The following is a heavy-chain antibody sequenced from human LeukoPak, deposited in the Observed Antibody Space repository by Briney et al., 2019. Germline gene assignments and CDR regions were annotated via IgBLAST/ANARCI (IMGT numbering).Heavy chain of an antibody. Sequence: VKVSCKSSGGTFSSYAISWVRQAPGQGLEWMGRIIPIFGTANYAQKFQGRVTITTDESTSTAYMELSSLRSEDTAVYYCARSYYYDSSGYWRFDYWGQGTLVTVSS. CDR1: GGTFSSYA. CDR3: ARSYYYDSSGYWRFDY. CDR2: IIPIFGTA. V-gene: IGHV1-69*05. J-gene: IGHJ4*02. D-gene: IGHD3-22*01.